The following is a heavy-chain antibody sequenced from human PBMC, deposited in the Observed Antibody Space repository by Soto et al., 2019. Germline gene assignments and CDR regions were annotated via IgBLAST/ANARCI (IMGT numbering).Heavy chain of an antibody. CDR3: ARCGLDYGMDV. CDR1: GGSISSYY. CDR2: IYYSGST. J-gene: IGHJ6*02. Sequence: QVQLQESGPGLVKPSETLSLTCTVSGGSISSYYWSWIRQPPGKGLEWIGYIYYSGSTNYNPSLKSRVTISVDTSKNQFSLNLTSVTAADTAVYYCARCGLDYGMDVWGQGTTVTVSS. V-gene: IGHV4-59*12. D-gene: IGHD3-16*01.